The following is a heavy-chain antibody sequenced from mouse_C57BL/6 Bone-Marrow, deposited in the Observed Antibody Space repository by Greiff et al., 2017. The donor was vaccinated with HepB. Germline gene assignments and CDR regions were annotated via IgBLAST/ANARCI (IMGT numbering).Heavy chain of an antibody. CDR1: GFSFNTYA. CDR2: IRSKSNNYAT. J-gene: IGHJ4*01. CDR3: VTYYSYAMDY. Sequence: EVQLVESGGGLVQPKGSLKLSCAASGFSFNTYAMNWVRQAPGKGLEWVARIRSKSNNYATYYADSVKDRFTISRDDSESMLYLQMNNLKTEDTAMYYCVTYYSYAMDYWGQGTSVTVSS. V-gene: IGHV10-1*01.